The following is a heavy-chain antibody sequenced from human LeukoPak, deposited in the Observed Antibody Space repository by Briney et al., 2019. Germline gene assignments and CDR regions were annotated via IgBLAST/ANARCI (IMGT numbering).Heavy chain of an antibody. D-gene: IGHD7-27*01. Sequence: ASVKVSCKASGYTFTSYDFNWVRQATGQRPEWMGWMSPNSGDTGYAQKFQDRVTMTRNTSISTAYMDLSSLRPDDTAVYYCARGPPNWGYDYWGPGTLVTVSS. CDR1: GYTFTSYD. V-gene: IGHV1-8*01. J-gene: IGHJ4*02. CDR3: ARGPPNWGYDY. CDR2: MSPNSGDT.